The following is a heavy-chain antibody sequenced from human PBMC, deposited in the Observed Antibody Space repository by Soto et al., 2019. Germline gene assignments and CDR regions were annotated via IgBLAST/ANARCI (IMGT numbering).Heavy chain of an antibody. Sequence: GGSLRLSCSASGFTFSDYYMSWIRQAPGKGLEWVSYISSSGSTIYYADSVKGRFTISRDNAKNSLYLQMNSLRAEDTAVYYCARDLGCSSTSCYWDYYYGMDVWGKGTTVTVSS. CDR2: ISSSGSTI. CDR1: GFTFSDYY. CDR3: ARDLGCSSTSCYWDYYYGMDV. J-gene: IGHJ6*04. V-gene: IGHV3-11*01. D-gene: IGHD2-2*01.